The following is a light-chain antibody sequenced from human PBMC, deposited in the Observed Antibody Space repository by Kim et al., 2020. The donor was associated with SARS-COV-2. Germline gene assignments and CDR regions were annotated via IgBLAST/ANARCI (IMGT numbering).Light chain of an antibody. CDR3: QQYGYAPRT. CDR2: GAS. J-gene: IGKJ1*01. V-gene: IGKV3-20*01. Sequence: SPGGRVTRSCRGRPSIDGTSLAWYQQRPGQAPRLLIYGASSRATGIPDRFSGTGAGTDFTLTISRLEPEDSAVYFCQQYGYAPRTFGQGTKVDIK. CDR1: PSIDGTS.